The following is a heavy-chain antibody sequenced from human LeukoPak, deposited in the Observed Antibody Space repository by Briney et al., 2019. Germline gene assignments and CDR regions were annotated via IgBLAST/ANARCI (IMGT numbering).Heavy chain of an antibody. Sequence: SQTLSLTCAISGDSVSTASNAWYWIRQSPSRGLEWLGRTYYNSKWYTDYAVSVSGRTTINPDTSRNQLSLQLSFVTPEDTAVYYCARVPAAPRLYMDVWGQGTTVIVSS. CDR2: TYYNSKWYT. V-gene: IGHV6-1*01. CDR3: ARVPAAPRLYMDV. D-gene: IGHD2-2*01. CDR1: GDSVSTASNA. J-gene: IGHJ6*02.